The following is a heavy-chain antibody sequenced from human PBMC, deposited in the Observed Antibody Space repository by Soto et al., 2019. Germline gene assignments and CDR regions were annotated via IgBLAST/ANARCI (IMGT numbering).Heavy chain of an antibody. CDR3: AKSGDSSSWPHNWFDP. J-gene: IGHJ5*02. CDR1: GYTFTSYG. D-gene: IGHD6-13*01. Sequence: ASVKVSCKASGYTFTSYGISWVRQAPGQGLEWMGWISAYNGNTNYAQKLQGRVTMTTDTSTSTAYMELRSLRSDDTAVYYCAKSGDSSSWPHNWFDPWGQGTLGTVS. V-gene: IGHV1-18*04. CDR2: ISAYNGNT.